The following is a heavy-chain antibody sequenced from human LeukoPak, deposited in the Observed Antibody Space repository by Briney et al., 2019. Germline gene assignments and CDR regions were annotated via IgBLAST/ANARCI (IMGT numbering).Heavy chain of an antibody. V-gene: IGHV3-23*01. D-gene: IGHD6-19*01. CDR3: ARGVAGTWYFDL. Sequence: GGSLRLSCAASGFPFTTYAMSWVRQASGKGLEWVSAISGSGGSTYYADSVKGRFTISRDNAKNTLYLQTNSLRAEDTAVYYCARGVAGTWYFDLWGQGTLVTVSS. J-gene: IGHJ2*01. CDR2: ISGSGGST. CDR1: GFPFTTYA.